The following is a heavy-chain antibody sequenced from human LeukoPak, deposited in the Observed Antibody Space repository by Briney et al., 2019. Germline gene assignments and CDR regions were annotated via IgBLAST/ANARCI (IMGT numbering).Heavy chain of an antibody. CDR3: ARKAGYFDC. Sequence: ETLSLTCTVSGYSISSGYYWGWIRQPPGKGLEWVSAISGSGGSTYYADSVKGRFTISRDNSKNTLYLQMNSLRAEDTAVYYCARKAGYFDCWGQGTLVTVSS. V-gene: IGHV3-23*01. CDR2: ISGSGGST. CDR1: GYSISSGYY. D-gene: IGHD1-14*01. J-gene: IGHJ4*02.